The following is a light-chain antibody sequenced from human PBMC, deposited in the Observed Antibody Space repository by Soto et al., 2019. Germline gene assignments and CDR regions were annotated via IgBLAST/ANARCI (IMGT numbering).Light chain of an antibody. CDR3: TSFTTTRFYV. CDR2: EVS. Sequence: QSVLTQPASVSGSPGQSITISCTGTSSDVGGYNYVSWYQQHPGKGPKLMIYEVSNRPSGVSNRFSGSKSGNTATLTISGLQAEDEADYYCTSFTTTRFYVFGPGTKVTVL. J-gene: IGLJ1*01. V-gene: IGLV2-14*03. CDR1: SSDVGGYNY.